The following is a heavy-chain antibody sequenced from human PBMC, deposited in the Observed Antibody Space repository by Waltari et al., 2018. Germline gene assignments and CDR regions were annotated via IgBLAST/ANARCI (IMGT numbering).Heavy chain of an antibody. J-gene: IGHJ3*02. Sequence: QVQLVESGGGLVQPGGSLRLSCAASGFTFSSYWMSWVRQAPGKGLEWMGGIIPIFGTANYAQKFQGRVTITADKSTSTAYMELSSLRSEDTAVYYCARGGLHDFWRTAFDIWGQGTMVTVSS. CDR3: ARGGLHDFWRTAFDI. CDR2: IIPIFGTA. CDR1: GFTFSSYW. V-gene: IGHV1-69*06. D-gene: IGHD3-3*01.